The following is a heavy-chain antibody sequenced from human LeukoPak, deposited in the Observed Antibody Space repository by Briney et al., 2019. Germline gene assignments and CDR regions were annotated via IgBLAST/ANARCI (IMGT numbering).Heavy chain of an antibody. D-gene: IGHD5-18*01. CDR3: ARADTSLVNFYYFGMDV. V-gene: IGHV1-2*02. J-gene: IGHJ6*02. CDR1: GFTFTDYY. CDR2: INPNSGDT. Sequence: ASVKVSCKASGFTFTDYYIHWVRQAPGQGREWMGWINPNSGDTNYAQQFQGRVTMTRDTSINTAYMELSRLRSGDTAVYYCARADTSLVNFYYFGMDVWGQGTTVTVSS.